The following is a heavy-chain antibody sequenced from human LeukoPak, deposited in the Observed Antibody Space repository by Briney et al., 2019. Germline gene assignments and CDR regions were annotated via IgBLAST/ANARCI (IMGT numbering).Heavy chain of an antibody. CDR2: INHSGST. J-gene: IGHJ4*02. V-gene: IGHV4-34*01. Sequence: SETLSLTCAVYGGSFSGYYWSWIRQPPGKGLEWIGEINHSGSTNYNPSLKSRVTISVDTSKNQFSLKLSSVTAADTAVYYCATYYSDSSAYVHYLDSWGQGTLVTVSS. CDR3: ATYYSDSSAYVHYLDS. CDR1: GGSFSGYY. D-gene: IGHD3-22*01.